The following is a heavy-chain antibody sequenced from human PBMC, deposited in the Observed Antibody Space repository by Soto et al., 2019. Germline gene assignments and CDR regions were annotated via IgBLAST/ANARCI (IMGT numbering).Heavy chain of an antibody. V-gene: IGHV4-59*08. CDR2: IYYSGST. D-gene: IGHD5-12*01. Sequence: QVQLQESGPGLVKPSETLSLTCTVSGGSISSYYWSWIRQPPGKGLEWIGYIYYSGSTNYNPSLKSRVTISVDTSKNQFSLKLSSVTAADTAVYYCARRDSGYDLGYYMEVWGKGTTVTVSS. CDR1: GGSISSYY. CDR3: ARRDSGYDLGYYMEV. J-gene: IGHJ6*03.